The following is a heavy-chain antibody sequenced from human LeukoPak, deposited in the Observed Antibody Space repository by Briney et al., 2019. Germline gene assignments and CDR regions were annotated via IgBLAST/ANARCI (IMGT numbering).Heavy chain of an antibody. D-gene: IGHD4-11*01. CDR2: FDPEDGET. J-gene: IGHJ6*02. V-gene: IGHV1-24*01. CDR3: ATYTVTTAPYYYGMDV. CDR1: GYTLTELS. Sequence: ASVKVSCTVSGYTLTELSMHWVRQAPGKGLEWMGGFDPEDGETIYAQKLQGRVTMTTDTSTSTAYMELRSLRSDDTAVYYCATYTVTTAPYYYGMDVWGQGTTVTVSS.